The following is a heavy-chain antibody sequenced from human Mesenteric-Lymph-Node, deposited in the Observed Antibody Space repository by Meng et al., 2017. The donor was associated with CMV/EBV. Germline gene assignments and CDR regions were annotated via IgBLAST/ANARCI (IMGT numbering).Heavy chain of an antibody. J-gene: IGHJ4*02. CDR3: ARSPGPFDY. V-gene: IGHV4-34*01. CDR2: INHSGST. CDR1: GGSFSGYS. Sequence: TLSLTCGVYGGSFSGYSWSWIRQPPGKGLEWIGEINHSGSTNYNPSLKSRVTISVDTSKNQFSLKLSSVTAADTAVYYCARSPGPFDYWGQGTLVTVSS.